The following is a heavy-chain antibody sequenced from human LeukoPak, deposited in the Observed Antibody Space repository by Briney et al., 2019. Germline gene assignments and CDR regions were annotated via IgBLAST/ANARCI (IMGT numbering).Heavy chain of an antibody. CDR2: ISGSGVGT. Sequence: GGSLRLSCAASGFTFSSYTMNWVRQAPGKGLEWVSAISGSGVGTYYADFVMGRFTISRDNSWNTLYLQMSSLRAEDTAVYYCAKDQVISGSEASDIWGQGTMVTVSS. CDR1: GFTFSSYT. CDR3: AKDQVISGSEASDI. D-gene: IGHD2-21*01. V-gene: IGHV3-23*01. J-gene: IGHJ3*02.